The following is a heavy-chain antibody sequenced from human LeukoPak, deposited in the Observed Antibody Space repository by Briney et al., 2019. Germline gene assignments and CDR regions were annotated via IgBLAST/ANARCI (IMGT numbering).Heavy chain of an antibody. CDR2: SKSKTDGGTT. D-gene: IGHD3-22*01. J-gene: IGHJ4*02. Sequence: GGSLRLSCAASGGTFNNAWMSWVRQAPGKGLEWVGRSKSKTDGGTTDYAAPVKGRFTISRDDSKTTLYLQMNSLKTEDTAVYYCSIHYYDDSNGYYYYFHYWGQGTLVTVSS. V-gene: IGHV3-15*01. CDR1: GGTFNNAW. CDR3: SIHYYDDSNGYYYYFHY.